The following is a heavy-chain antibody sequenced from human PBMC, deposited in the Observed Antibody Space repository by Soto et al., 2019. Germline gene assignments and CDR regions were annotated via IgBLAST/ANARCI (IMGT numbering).Heavy chain of an antibody. V-gene: IGHV5-10-1*01. CDR1: VYSFTIYW. D-gene: IGHD6-19*01. J-gene: IGHJ4*02. CDR3: ARSVGYRSGWWPYYFDY. CDR2: IDPSDSYT. Sequence: PGESLKISCNVSVYSFTIYWISWVRQMPVKGLEWMGRIDPSDSYTNYSPSFQGHVTISLDRSKNQFSLRLRSVTAADTAVYYCARSVGYRSGWWPYYFDYWGQGALVTVSS.